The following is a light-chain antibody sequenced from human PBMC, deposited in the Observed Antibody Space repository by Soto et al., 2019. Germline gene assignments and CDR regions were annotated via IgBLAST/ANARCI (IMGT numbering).Light chain of an antibody. CDR1: SSDIGGHDY. Sequence: QAALTQPASVSGSPGQSITISCTGTSSDIGGHDYVFWYQQYPGKAPKLLISEVTNRPSGVSRRFSGSKSGATASLTITGLLAEDEADYYCASYTSADTRVFGGGTKLTVL. V-gene: IGLV2-14*01. CDR3: ASYTSADTRV. CDR2: EVT. J-gene: IGLJ3*02.